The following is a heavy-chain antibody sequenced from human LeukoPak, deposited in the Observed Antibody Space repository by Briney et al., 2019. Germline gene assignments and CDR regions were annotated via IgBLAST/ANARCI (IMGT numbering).Heavy chain of an antibody. CDR1: GFSVSNYY. V-gene: IGHV3-66*03. J-gene: IGHJ5*01. Sequence: GGSLRLSCAGSGFSVSNYYMNWVRQAPGKGLEWVSLIRDSGATFYADSVKGRFTISRDNSKNTIYLQMNRLRVEDTAVYFCARDRAVTQVWIEFDSWGQGTQVTVSS. CDR3: ARDRAVTQVWIEFDS. CDR2: IRDSGAT. D-gene: IGHD4-17*01.